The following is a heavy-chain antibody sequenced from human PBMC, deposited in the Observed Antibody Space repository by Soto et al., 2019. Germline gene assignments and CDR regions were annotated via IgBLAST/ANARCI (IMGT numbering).Heavy chain of an antibody. CDR3: ARDWVYYYGSGSYSWFDP. CDR1: GFTFSSYW. D-gene: IGHD3-10*01. V-gene: IGHV3-74*01. CDR2: INSDGSST. J-gene: IGHJ5*02. Sequence: EVQLLESGGGLVQPGGSLRLSFAASGFTFSSYWMHWVRQAHGQGLVWVSRINSDGSSTSYADSVKGRFTISRDNAKNTLYLQMNSLRAEDTAVYYCARDWVYYYGSGSYSWFDPWGQGTLVTVSS.